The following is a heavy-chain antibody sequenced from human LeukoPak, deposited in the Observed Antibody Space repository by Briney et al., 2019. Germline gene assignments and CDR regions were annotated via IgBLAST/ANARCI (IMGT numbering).Heavy chain of an antibody. CDR2: IYYSGSN. Sequence: KPSETLSLTCTVSGGSISSYYWSWIRQPPGKGLEWIGYIYYSGSNNYNPSLKSRVTISVDTSKNQFSLKLSSVTAADTAVYYCARSHSVWTSFDYWGQGTLVTVSS. V-gene: IGHV4-59*01. CDR3: ARSHSVWTSFDY. CDR1: GGSISSYY. D-gene: IGHD3/OR15-3a*01. J-gene: IGHJ4*02.